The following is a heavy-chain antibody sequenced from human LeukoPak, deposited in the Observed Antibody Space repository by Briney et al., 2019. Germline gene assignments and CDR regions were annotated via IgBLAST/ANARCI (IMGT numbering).Heavy chain of an antibody. V-gene: IGHV3-48*04. CDR3: ARSRTMVRGAFDY. Sequence: GGSLRLSCAASGFTFSSYSMNWVRQAPGKGLEWVSYISSSSSTIYYADSVKGRFTISRDNAKNSLYLQMNSLSAEDTAVYYCARSRTMVRGAFDYWGQGTLVTVSS. CDR1: GFTFSSYS. CDR2: ISSSSSTI. J-gene: IGHJ4*02. D-gene: IGHD3-10*01.